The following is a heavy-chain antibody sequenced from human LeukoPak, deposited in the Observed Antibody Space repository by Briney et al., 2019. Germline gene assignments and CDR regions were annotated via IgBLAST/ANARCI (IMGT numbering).Heavy chain of an antibody. V-gene: IGHV3-23*01. Sequence: SGGSLRLSCAASGFTFSCCGMAWVRQAPGKGLEWVSGISGSGSRAYYADSVQGRFTISRDNSKNTLYLQMHSLRAEDTAVYYCANDRNYSSGWYVPNSAYHYYMDVWGKGTTVTVSS. CDR3: ANDRNYSSGWYVPNSAYHYYMDV. D-gene: IGHD6-19*01. CDR1: GFTFSCCG. J-gene: IGHJ6*03. CDR2: ISGSGSRA.